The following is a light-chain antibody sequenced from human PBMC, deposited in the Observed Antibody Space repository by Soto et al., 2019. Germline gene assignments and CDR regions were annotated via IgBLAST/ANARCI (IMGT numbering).Light chain of an antibody. Sequence: EIVWTQSPGTLSLSPGERATLSCRASQSVRSSYLAWYQQKPGQAPGLLIYGASSRATGIPDRFRGSGSGTDFTLTISRREPEDFVVYYCQKYCSSAPMYTFGRGTKLEIK. J-gene: IGKJ2*01. CDR2: GAS. V-gene: IGKV3-20*01. CDR1: QSVRSSY. CDR3: QKYCSSAPMYT.